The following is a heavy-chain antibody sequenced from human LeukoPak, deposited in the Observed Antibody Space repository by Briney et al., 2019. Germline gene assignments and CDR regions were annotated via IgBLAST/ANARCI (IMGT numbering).Heavy chain of an antibody. Sequence: GGSLRLSCAASGFTFSSYWMSWVRQAPGKGLEWVANIKQHGSEKYYVDSVKGRFTVSRDNAKNSLYLQMNSLRAEDTAVYYCARGIVVAEYDYRGQGTLVTVSS. CDR2: IKQHGSEK. V-gene: IGHV3-7*01. J-gene: IGHJ4*02. D-gene: IGHD6-19*01. CDR3: ARGIVVAEYDY. CDR1: GFTFSSYW.